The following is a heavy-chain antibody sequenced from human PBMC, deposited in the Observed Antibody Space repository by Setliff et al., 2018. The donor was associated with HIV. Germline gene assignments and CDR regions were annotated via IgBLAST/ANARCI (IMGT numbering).Heavy chain of an antibody. CDR3: AKQTNLGTVPDS. CDR1: GFSFTFYA. Sequence: GGSLRLFCAASGFSFTFYALSWVRQTPGKGLEWISGISGSGGVTYYADSVKGRFTISRDNSKSSLYLQMDSLRAEDTAVYYCAKQTNLGTVPDSWGQGTLVTVSS. J-gene: IGHJ4*02. D-gene: IGHD1-1*01. CDR2: ISGSGGVT. V-gene: IGHV3-23*01.